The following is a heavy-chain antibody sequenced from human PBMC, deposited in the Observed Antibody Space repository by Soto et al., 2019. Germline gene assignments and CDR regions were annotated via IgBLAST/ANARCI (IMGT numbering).Heavy chain of an antibody. CDR1: GFTVSSNY. J-gene: IGHJ6*02. CDR3: ARELHSLGSYYYYGMDV. D-gene: IGHD5-18*01. Sequence: EVQLVESGGGLIQPGGSLRLSCAASGFTVSSNYMSWGRQAPGKGLEWVSVIYSGGSTYYADSVKGRFTISRDNSKNTLYLQMNSLRAEDTAVYYCARELHSLGSYYYYGMDVWGQGTTVTVSS. V-gene: IGHV3-53*01. CDR2: IYSGGST.